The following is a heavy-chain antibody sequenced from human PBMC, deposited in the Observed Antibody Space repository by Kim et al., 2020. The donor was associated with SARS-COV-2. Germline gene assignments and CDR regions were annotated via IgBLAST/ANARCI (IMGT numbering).Heavy chain of an antibody. J-gene: IGHJ6*02. CDR2: ISYDGSNK. CDR3: AKALLLRYYYGSGSYYYGMDV. D-gene: IGHD3-10*01. V-gene: IGHV3-30*18. CDR1: GFTFSSYG. Sequence: GGSLRLSCAASGFTFSSYGMHWVRQAPGKGLEWVAVISYDGSNKYYADSVKGRFTISRDNSKNTLYLQMKSLRAEDTAVYYCAKALLLRYYYGSGSYYYGMDVWGQGTTVTVAS.